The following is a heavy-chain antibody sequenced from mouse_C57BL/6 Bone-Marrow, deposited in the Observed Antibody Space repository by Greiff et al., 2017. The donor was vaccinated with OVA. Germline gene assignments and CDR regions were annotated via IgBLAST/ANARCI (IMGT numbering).Heavy chain of an antibody. V-gene: IGHV1-18*01. CDR1: GYTFTDYN. J-gene: IGHJ1*03. Sequence: VQLQQSGPELVKPGASVKIPCKASGYTFTDYNMDWVKQSHGQSLEWIGDINPNNGGTIYNQKFKGKATLTVDKSSSTAYMELRSLTSEDTAVYYCARRAVTTVVAHWYFDVWGTGTTVTVSS. CDR2: INPNNGGT. CDR3: ARRAVTTVVAHWYFDV. D-gene: IGHD1-1*01.